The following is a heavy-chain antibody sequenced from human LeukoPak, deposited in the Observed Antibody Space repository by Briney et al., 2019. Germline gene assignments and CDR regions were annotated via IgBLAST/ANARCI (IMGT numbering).Heavy chain of an antibody. J-gene: IGHJ4*02. V-gene: IGHV3-74*01. CDR1: GITFSSYW. CDR2: INTDGSST. Sequence: GGTLTLSCTASGITFSSYWMHWVRQAPGKGLGWVSRINTDGSSTSYADSVKGRFTISRDNAKNTLYLQMSSLGAEDTAVYYCARHRVYGYYFDYWGQGTLVTVSS. D-gene: IGHD3-10*01. CDR3: ARHRVYGYYFDY.